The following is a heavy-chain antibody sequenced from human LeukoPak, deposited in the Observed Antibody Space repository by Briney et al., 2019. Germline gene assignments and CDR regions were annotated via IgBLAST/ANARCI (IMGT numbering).Heavy chain of an antibody. CDR1: GFTFSSYG. J-gene: IGHJ4*02. D-gene: IGHD3-10*01. Sequence: PGRSLRLSCAASGFTFSSYGMHWVPQAPGKGLEWVAVISYDGSNKYYADSVKGRFTISRDNSKNTLYLQMNSLRAEDTAVYYCAKDLNYYGSGSYYMDYWGQGTLVTVSS. CDR2: ISYDGSNK. CDR3: AKDLNYYGSGSYYMDY. V-gene: IGHV3-30*18.